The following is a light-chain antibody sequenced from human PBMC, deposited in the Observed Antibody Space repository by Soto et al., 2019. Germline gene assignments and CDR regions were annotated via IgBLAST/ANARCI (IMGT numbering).Light chain of an antibody. V-gene: IGKV4-1*01. CDR3: QPYYSTPRT. Sequence: DIVMTQSPDSLAVSLGERATINCKSSQSVLYSSDDKNFLAWYQQKPGQPPKMLIYLASTRGPGAPDRLSGRGSGTDFNLLITGLQAEDVEVYYCQPYYSTPRTFGQGTRVEIK. J-gene: IGKJ1*01. CDR1: QSVLYSSDDKNF. CDR2: LAS.